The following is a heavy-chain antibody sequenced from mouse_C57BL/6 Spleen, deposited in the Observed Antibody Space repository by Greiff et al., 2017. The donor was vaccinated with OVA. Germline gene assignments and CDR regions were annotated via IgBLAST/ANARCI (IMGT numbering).Heavy chain of an antibody. CDR3: ARRGYGSSSWFAY. Sequence: QVQLQQSGAELVMPGASVKLSCKASGYTFTSYWMHWVKQRPGQGLEWIGEIDPSDSYTNYNQKFKGKSTLTVDKSSSTAYMQLSSLTSEDSAVYYCARRGYGSSSWFAYWGQGTLVTVSA. D-gene: IGHD1-1*01. J-gene: IGHJ3*01. CDR1: GYTFTSYW. CDR2: IDPSDSYT. V-gene: IGHV1-69*01.